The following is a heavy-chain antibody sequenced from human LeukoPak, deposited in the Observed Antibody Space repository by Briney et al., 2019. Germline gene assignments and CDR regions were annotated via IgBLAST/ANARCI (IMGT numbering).Heavy chain of an antibody. CDR3: ARETRVGYSSSWYRWFDP. J-gene: IGHJ5*02. V-gene: IGHV4-59*01. CDR2: IYYSGST. CDR1: GGSISSYY. Sequence: SETLSLTCTVSGGSISSYYWSWIRQPPGKGLEWIGYIYYSGSTNYNPSLKSRVTISVDTSKNQFSLKLSSVTAADTAVYYCARETRVGYSSSWYRWFDPWGQGTLVTVSS. D-gene: IGHD6-13*01.